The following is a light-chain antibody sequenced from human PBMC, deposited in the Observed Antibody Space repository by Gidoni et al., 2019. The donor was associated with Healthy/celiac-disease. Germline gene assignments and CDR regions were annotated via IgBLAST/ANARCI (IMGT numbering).Light chain of an antibody. V-gene: IGLV3-25*03. CDR1: ALPKQY. Sequence: VSISAGQTARNTCSGDALPKQYAYWYQQKPGQAPVLVIYKDSERPSGIPERFSGADSGTTVTLATSGDPGEDETVGFCQIRDTGGTCVVFGGGTKLTVL. CDR3: QIRDTGGTCVV. CDR2: KDS. J-gene: IGLJ2*01.